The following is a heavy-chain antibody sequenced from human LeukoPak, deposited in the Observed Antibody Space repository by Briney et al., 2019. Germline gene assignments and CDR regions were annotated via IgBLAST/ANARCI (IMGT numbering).Heavy chain of an antibody. CDR3: ARVSFYDILTGYYLGGATFDY. CDR1: GGSVNSGSYY. V-gene: IGHV4-61*01. J-gene: IGHJ4*02. Sequence: PSETLPLTCTVSGGSVNSGSYYWTWIRQPPGKGLEWIGYIYDSGSTNYNPSLKSRVTMSVDTSKNQFSLKLSSVTAADTAVYYCARVSFYDILTGYYLGGATFDYWGQGTLVTVSS. CDR2: IYDSGST. D-gene: IGHD3-9*01.